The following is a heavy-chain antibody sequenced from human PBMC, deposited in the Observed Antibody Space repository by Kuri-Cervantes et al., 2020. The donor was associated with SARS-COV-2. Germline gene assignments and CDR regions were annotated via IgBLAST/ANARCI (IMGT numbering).Heavy chain of an antibody. Sequence: ASVKVSCKASGYTFTGYYMHWVRQATGQGLEWMGWMNPNSGNTGYAQKFQGRVTSTRNTSISTAYMELSSLRSEDTAVYYCARGDLGVTIFGVGAFDIWGQGTMVTVSS. CDR2: MNPNSGNT. CDR1: GYTFTGYY. D-gene: IGHD3-3*01. V-gene: IGHV1-8*03. CDR3: ARGDLGVTIFGVGAFDI. J-gene: IGHJ3*02.